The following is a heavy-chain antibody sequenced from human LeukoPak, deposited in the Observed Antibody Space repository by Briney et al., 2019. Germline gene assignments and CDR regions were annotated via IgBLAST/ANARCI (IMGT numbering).Heavy chain of an antibody. D-gene: IGHD3-10*01. CDR1: GFTFSSYA. CDR2: ISYDGSNR. CDR3: ARDARPLLLWFGELLSHFDY. Sequence: GGSLRLSCAASGFTFSSYAMHWVRQAPGKGLEWVAVISYDGSNRYYADSVKGRFTTSRDNSKNTLYLQMNSLRAEDTAVYYCARDARPLLLWFGELLSHFDYWGQGTLVTVSS. J-gene: IGHJ4*02. V-gene: IGHV3-30-3*01.